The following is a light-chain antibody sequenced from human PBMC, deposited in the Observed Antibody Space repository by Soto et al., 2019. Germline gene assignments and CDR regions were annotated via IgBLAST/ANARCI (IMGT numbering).Light chain of an antibody. V-gene: IGKV3-20*01. Sequence: EIVLTQSPGTLSLSPGERATLSCRASQSVNNNYLAWYQQKPGQAPRLLIYGASSRATGIPHRFTGSGSGTDFTLTISRLEPEDFAVYYCQQYGTTRYTFGQGTELEIK. CDR1: QSVNNNY. J-gene: IGKJ2*01. CDR3: QQYGTTRYT. CDR2: GAS.